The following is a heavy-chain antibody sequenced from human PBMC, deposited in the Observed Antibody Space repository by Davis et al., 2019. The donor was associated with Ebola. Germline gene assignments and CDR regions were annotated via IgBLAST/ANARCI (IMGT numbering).Heavy chain of an antibody. CDR1: GGSISSSSYY. J-gene: IGHJ6*02. D-gene: IGHD1-14*01. CDR2: INYSGST. CDR3: ANQPTSEVYYYYGMDV. Sequence: MPSETLSLTCTVSGGSISSSSYYWGWIRQPPGKGLEWIGSINYSGSTYYNPSLKSRVTISVDTSKNQFSLKLSSVTAADTAVYYCANQPTSEVYYYYGMDVWGQGTTVTVSS. V-gene: IGHV4-39*01.